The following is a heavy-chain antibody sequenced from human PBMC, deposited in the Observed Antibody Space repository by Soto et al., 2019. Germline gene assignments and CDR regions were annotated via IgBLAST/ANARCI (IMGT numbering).Heavy chain of an antibody. CDR1: GGSISSYY. J-gene: IGHJ6*02. V-gene: IGHV4-59*01. CDR2: IYYSGST. CDR3: ARDRGAWQYYDFWSGRGYYYGMDV. D-gene: IGHD3-3*01. Sequence: PSETLSLTCTVSGGSISSYYWSWIRQPPGKGLEWIGYIYYSGSTNYNPSLKSRVTISVDTSKNQFSLKLSSVTAADTAVYYCARDRGAWQYYDFWSGRGYYYGMDVWGQGTTVTVSS.